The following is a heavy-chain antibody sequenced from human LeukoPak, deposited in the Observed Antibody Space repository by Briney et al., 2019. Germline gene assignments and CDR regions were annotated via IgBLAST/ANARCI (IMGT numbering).Heavy chain of an antibody. D-gene: IGHD6-19*01. Sequence: SETLSLTCAVSGGSISSSNWWSWVRQPPGKGLEWIGEIYHSGSTNYNPSLKSRVTISVDKSKNQFSLKLSSVTAADTAVYYCARYVIAVAGTDPPNWFDPWGQGTLVTVSS. J-gene: IGHJ5*02. CDR3: ARYVIAVAGTDPPNWFDP. CDR1: GGSISSSNW. V-gene: IGHV4-4*02. CDR2: IYHSGST.